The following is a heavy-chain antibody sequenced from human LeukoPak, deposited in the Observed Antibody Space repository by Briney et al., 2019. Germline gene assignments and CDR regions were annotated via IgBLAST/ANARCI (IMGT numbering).Heavy chain of an antibody. CDR3: ARGGYSGYDPFDY. V-gene: IGHV3-7*04. Sequence: PGGSLRLSCTASEFTFINYSMTWVRQAPGKGLEGVANIKQDGSEKFCVDSVKGGFIISSDTAKNSLYLQMNSLRAEDTDVYYCARGGYSGYDPFDYWGQGTLVTVSS. CDR2: IKQDGSEK. CDR1: EFTFINYS. D-gene: IGHD5-12*01. J-gene: IGHJ4*02.